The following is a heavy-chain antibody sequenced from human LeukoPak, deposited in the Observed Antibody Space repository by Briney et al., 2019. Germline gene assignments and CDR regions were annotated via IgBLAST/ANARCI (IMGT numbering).Heavy chain of an antibody. V-gene: IGHV3-48*03. CDR2: ISSSGSTI. CDR1: GFTFSSYE. J-gene: IGHJ3*01. Sequence: GGSLRLSCAASGFTFSSYEMNWVRQAPGKGLEWVSYISSSGSTIYYADSVKGRFTISRDNAKNSLYLQMNSLRAEDTAVYYCARSNVLRYVARWGQGTMVTVSS. D-gene: IGHD3-9*01. CDR3: ARSNVLRYVAR.